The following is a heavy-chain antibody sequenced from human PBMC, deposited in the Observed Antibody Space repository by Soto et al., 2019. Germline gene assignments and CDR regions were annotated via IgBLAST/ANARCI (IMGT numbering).Heavy chain of an antibody. CDR2: IYYTGST. D-gene: IGHD3-3*01. CDR3: ARERAIYYDFWSGYYTGYYYYYGMDV. Sequence: PSETLSLTCTVSGGSISSGGYYWSWLRQYPGKGLEWIGYIYYTGSTNYTPSLKSRVTISVDTSKNQFSLKLSSVTAADTAVYYCARERAIYYDFWSGYYTGYYYYYGMDVWGQGTTVTVPS. J-gene: IGHJ6*02. CDR1: GGSISSGGYY. V-gene: IGHV4-61*08.